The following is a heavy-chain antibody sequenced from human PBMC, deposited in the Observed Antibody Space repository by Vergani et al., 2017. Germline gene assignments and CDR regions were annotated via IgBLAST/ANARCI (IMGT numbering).Heavy chain of an antibody. CDR3: ARPHYFRSWFDP. D-gene: IGHD2/OR15-2a*01. CDR2: INHRGST. CDR1: GGSFSGYY. Sequence: QVQLQQWGAGLLKPSETLSLTCAVYGGSFSGYYWSWIRQPPGKGLEWIGEINHRGSTNYNPSRKSRVTITVDTSTSQCSLKLSSVTAADTAVYYCARPHYFRSWFDPWGQGTLVTVSS. V-gene: IGHV4-34*01. J-gene: IGHJ5*02.